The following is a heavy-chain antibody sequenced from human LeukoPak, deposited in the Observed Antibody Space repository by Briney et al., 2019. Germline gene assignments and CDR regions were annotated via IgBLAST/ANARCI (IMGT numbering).Heavy chain of an antibody. Sequence: PGGSLRLSCAAAGFTLSSYAMSWVRQGPGKGLEWVSAISVSGNTYHAESVKGRFTISRDSSKNTLCLQMNSLRAGDAAVYYCAKAPVTTCSGAYCYPFDYWSQGNLVTVSS. CDR2: ISVSGNT. CDR1: GFTLSSYA. D-gene: IGHD2-15*01. J-gene: IGHJ4*02. V-gene: IGHV3-23*01. CDR3: AKAPVTTCSGAYCYPFDY.